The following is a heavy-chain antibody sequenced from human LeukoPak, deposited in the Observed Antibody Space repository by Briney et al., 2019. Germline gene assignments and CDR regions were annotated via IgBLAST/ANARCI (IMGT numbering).Heavy chain of an antibody. D-gene: IGHD5/OR15-5a*01. J-gene: IGHJ4*02. V-gene: IGHV4-4*07. CDR2: IYSSGTT. CDR1: GGPISGYY. Sequence: PSETLSLTCTVSGGPISGYYWSWIRQPAGKGLEWIGHIYSSGTTNYNPSLKSRVTMSLDTSKNQFSLNLRSLTAADTVVYYCARLSPSPDYWGQGTLVTVSS. CDR3: ARLSPSPDY.